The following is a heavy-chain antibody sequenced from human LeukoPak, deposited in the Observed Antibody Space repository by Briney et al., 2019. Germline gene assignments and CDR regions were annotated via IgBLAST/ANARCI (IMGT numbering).Heavy chain of an antibody. CDR1: GFTFSSYG. CDR2: ISYDGSNK. J-gene: IGHJ2*01. V-gene: IGHV3-30*03. Sequence: GRSLRLSCAASGFTFSSYGMHWVRQAPGKGPEWVAVISYDGSNKYYADSVKGRFTISRDNSKNTLYLQMNSLRAEDTAVYYCARLFLYAVTGTGRIDWYFDLWGRGTLVTVSS. D-gene: IGHD6-19*01. CDR3: ARLFLYAVTGTGRIDWYFDL.